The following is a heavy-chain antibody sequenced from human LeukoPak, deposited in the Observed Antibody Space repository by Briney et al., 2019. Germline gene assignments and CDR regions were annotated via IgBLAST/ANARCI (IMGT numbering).Heavy chain of an antibody. J-gene: IGHJ6*01. CDR1: GFTFTSYW. D-gene: IGHD2-21*01. Sequence: PGGSLRLSCVASGFTFTSYWMSWVRQAPGKGLEWVSVIYSGGNTYYADSVKGRFTISRDDSKTTVYLLMNSLRAEDTAVYYCAREVAPLYFHYGMDVWGEGTTVTVSS. V-gene: IGHV3-66*01. CDR2: IYSGGNT. CDR3: AREVAPLYFHYGMDV.